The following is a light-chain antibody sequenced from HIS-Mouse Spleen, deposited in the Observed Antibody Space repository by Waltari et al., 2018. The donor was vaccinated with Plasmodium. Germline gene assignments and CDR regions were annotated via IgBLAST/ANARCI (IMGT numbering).Light chain of an antibody. CDR2: EDS. V-gene: IGLV3-10*01. CDR1: ALPKKS. J-gene: IGLJ3*02. CDR3: YSTDSSGNHRV. Sequence: SYELTQPPSVSVSPGPTARITCSGDALPKKSAYWYQQKSGQAPGLVIYEDSKRPSGNPERFSGSSSGTMATLTISGAQVEDEADYYCYSTDSSGNHRVFGGGTKLTVL.